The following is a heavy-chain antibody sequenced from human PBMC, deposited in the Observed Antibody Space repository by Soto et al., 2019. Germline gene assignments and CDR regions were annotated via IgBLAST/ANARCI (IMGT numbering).Heavy chain of an antibody. D-gene: IGHD6-13*01. Sequence: GGSLRLSCAASGFTFSSYGMHWVRQAPGKGLEWVAVISYDGSNKDYADSVKGRFTISRDNSKNTVYVQMNSLSAEDTAVYYCAKGSRWQLVPTSSFDYWGQGALVTVSS. J-gene: IGHJ4*02. CDR1: GFTFSSYG. CDR2: ISYDGSNK. CDR3: AKGSRWQLVPTSSFDY. V-gene: IGHV3-30*18.